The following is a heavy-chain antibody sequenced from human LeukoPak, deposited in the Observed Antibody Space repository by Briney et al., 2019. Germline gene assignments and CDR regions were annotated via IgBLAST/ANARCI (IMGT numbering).Heavy chain of an antibody. CDR2: IWYDGSNK. D-gene: IGHD2-15*01. V-gene: IGHV3-33*01. J-gene: IGHJ1*01. CDR1: GFTFSSYG. Sequence: PGRSLRLSCAASGFTFSSYGMHWVRQAPGKGLEWVAVIWYDGSNKYYADSVKGRFTISRDNSKNTLYLQMYSLRAEDTAVYYCARANLGYCSGGSCYSSAEYFQHWGQGTLVTVSS. CDR3: ARANLGYCSGGSCYSSAEYFQH.